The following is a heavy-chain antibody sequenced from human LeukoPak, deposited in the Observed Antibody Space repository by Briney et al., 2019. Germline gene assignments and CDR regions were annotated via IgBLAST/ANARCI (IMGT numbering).Heavy chain of an antibody. CDR1: GGSISSYY. Sequence: SETLSLTCTVSGGSISSYYWSWIRQPAGKGLEWIGRIYTSGSTNYNPSLKSRVTMSVDTSKNQFSLKLSSVTAADTAVYYYARNEHYDSWSGYLGFFDFWGQGTLVTVSS. CDR3: ARNEHYDSWSGYLGFFDF. V-gene: IGHV4-4*07. J-gene: IGHJ4*02. D-gene: IGHD3-3*01. CDR2: IYTSGST.